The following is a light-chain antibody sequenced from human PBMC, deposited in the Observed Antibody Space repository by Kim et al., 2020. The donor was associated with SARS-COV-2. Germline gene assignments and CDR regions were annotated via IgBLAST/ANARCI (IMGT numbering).Light chain of an antibody. Sequence: SVSTGERATRSCRASRNINSNLAWYYQKPGQAPRLLIHGASTRATGIPARFSGSGSGTEFTLTISSLQSEDFAVYFCQQYTEWPPNFGGGTKVDIK. J-gene: IGKJ4*01. CDR2: GAS. CDR3: QQYTEWPPN. V-gene: IGKV3-15*01. CDR1: RNINSN.